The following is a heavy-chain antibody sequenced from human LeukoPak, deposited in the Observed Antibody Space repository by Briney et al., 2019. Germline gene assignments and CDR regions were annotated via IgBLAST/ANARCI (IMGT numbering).Heavy chain of an antibody. D-gene: IGHD1-7*01. CDR1: GFTFNYAW. J-gene: IGHJ6*02. V-gene: IGHV3-15*04. Sequence: GGSLRLSCAASGFTFNYAWMSWVRQVPGKGLEWVGQTVSEIGGGTTDYATPVKGRFTISRDDSKSALYLQMNSLKIEDTAVYYCTTDEDWNYARKDVWGQGATVIVSS. CDR3: TTDEDWNYARKDV. CDR2: TVSEIGGGTT.